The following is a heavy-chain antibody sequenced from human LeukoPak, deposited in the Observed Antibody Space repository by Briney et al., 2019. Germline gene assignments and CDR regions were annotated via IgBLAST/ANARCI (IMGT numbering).Heavy chain of an antibody. CDR1: GYTFTSYG. D-gene: IGHD2-15*01. CDR2: ISAYNGNT. CDR3: ARAVVAATLYYFEY. J-gene: IGHJ4*02. Sequence: ASVKVSCKASGYTFTSYGISWVRQAPGQGLDLMGWISAYNGNTNYAQKLQGRVTMPTYTSTSTAYMELRSLRTDDTAVYSCARAVVAATLYYFEYRGQGTLVTVSS. V-gene: IGHV1-18*01.